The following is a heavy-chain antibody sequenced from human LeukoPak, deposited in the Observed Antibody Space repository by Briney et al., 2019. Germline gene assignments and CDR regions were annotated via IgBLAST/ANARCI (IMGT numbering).Heavy chain of an antibody. Sequence: GGSLRLSCAASGFTFSSYWMSWVRQAPGKGLEWVANIKQDGSEKYYVDSVKGRFTISRDNAKNSLYLQMNSLRAEDTAVYYCARDRLPLAYWYFDLWGRGTLVTVSS. CDR3: ARDRLPLAYWYFDL. CDR2: IKQDGSEK. V-gene: IGHV3-7*01. J-gene: IGHJ2*01. D-gene: IGHD6-25*01. CDR1: GFTFSSYW.